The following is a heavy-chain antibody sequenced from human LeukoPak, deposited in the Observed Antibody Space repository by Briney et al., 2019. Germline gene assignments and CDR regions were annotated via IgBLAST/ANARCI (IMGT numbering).Heavy chain of an antibody. CDR2: IYYSGST. CDR3: ARGSVSVRQQLVSLLPFDY. D-gene: IGHD6-13*01. CDR1: GGSISSGGYY. V-gene: IGHV4-31*03. Sequence: SETLSLTCTVSGGSISSGGYYWSWIRQHPGKGLEWIGYIYYSGSTYYNPSLKSRVTISVDTSKNQFSLKLSSVTAADTAVYYCARGSVSVRQQLVSLLPFDYWGQGTLVTVSS. J-gene: IGHJ4*02.